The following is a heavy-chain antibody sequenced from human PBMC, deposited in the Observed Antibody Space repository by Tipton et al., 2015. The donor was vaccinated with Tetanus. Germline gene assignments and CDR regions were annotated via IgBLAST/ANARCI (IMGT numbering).Heavy chain of an antibody. CDR3: ARGWYCSGGSCYSGHDAFDI. CDR2: INHSGST. CDR1: GASISSYH. J-gene: IGHJ3*02. Sequence: TLSLTCTVSGASISSYHWSWIRQPPGKGLEWIGEINHSGSTNYNPSLKSRVTISVDTSKNQFSLKLSSVTAADTAVYYCARGWYCSGGSCYSGHDAFDIWGQGTMVTVSS. V-gene: IGHV4-34*01. D-gene: IGHD2-15*01.